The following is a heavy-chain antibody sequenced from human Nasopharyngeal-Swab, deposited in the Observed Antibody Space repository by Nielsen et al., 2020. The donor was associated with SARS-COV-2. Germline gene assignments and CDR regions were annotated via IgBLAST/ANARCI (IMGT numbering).Heavy chain of an antibody. CDR2: ISYDGSNK. J-gene: IGHJ4*02. V-gene: IGHV3-30*03. CDR3: AGGYSYVFDY. Sequence: GGSLRLSCAPSGFTFSTYAMHWVRQAPGKGLEWVAVISYDGSNKYYADSVKGRFTISRDNSKNTLYLQMNSLRAEDTAVYYCAGGYSYVFDYWGQGTLVTVSS. D-gene: IGHD5-18*01. CDR1: GFTFSTYA.